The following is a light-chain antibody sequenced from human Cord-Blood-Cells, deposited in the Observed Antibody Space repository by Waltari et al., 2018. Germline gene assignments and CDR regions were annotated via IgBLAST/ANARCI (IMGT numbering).Light chain of an antibody. J-gene: IGLJ2*01. Sequence: QSALTHPRSVSGSPGQSVTISCTGTRSDVGGYNSVPWYQQHPVNAPKLLTYDVSKRPSGAPDRFAGSKSGNTASLTISALQAEDEADYYCCSYAGSYTVVFGGGTKLTVL. CDR3: CSYAGSYTVV. V-gene: IGLV2-11*01. CDR2: DVS. CDR1: RSDVGGYNS.